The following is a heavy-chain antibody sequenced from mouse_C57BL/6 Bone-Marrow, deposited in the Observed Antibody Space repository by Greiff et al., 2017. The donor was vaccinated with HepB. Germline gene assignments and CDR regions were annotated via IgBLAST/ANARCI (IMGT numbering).Heavy chain of an antibody. Sequence: VQVVESGPGLVQPSQSLSITCTVSGFSLTSYGVHWVRQSPGKGLEWLGVIWSGGSTDYNAAFISRLSISKDNSKSQVFFKMNSLQADDTAIYYCARSYYYGSSPWWYFDVWGTGTTVTVSS. CDR3: ARSYYYGSSPWWYFDV. J-gene: IGHJ1*03. CDR2: IWSGGST. CDR1: GFSLTSYG. D-gene: IGHD1-1*01. V-gene: IGHV2-2*01.